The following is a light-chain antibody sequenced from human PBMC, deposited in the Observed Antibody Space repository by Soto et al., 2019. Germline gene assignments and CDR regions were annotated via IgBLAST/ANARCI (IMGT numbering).Light chain of an antibody. CDR3: QQLNDYPIT. CDR2: AAS. Sequence: DIQLTQSPSFLSASVGDRVTITCRASQGISSYLGWYQQKPGQAPKLLIYAASTLPSGVPSRVSGSGSGTEFTFTISSLQPEDFATYYCQQLNDYPITFGQGTRLEIK. V-gene: IGKV1-9*01. J-gene: IGKJ5*01. CDR1: QGISSY.